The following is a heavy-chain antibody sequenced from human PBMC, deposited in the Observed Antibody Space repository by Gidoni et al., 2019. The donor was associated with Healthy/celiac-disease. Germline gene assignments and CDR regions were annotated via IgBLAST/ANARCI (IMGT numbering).Heavy chain of an antibody. Sequence: EVQLVASGGGLVQPGGSLRLSCAASGFTVSSNYMSWVRQAPGKGLEWVSVIYSGGSTYYADSVKGRFTISRDNSKNTLYLQMNRLRAEDTAVYYCAREWDSSGWYSDYWGQGTLVTVSS. D-gene: IGHD6-19*01. V-gene: IGHV3-66*02. CDR2: IYSGGST. J-gene: IGHJ4*02. CDR3: AREWDSSGWYSDY. CDR1: GFTVSSNY.